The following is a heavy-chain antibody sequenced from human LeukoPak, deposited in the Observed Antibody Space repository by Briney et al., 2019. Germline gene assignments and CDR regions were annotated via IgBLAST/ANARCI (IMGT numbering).Heavy chain of an antibody. J-gene: IGHJ4*02. CDR1: GFTFSSYW. CDR2: IKEDGTEK. Sequence: PGGSLRLSCAVSGFTFSSYWMSWVRQAPGKGLGWVANIKEDGTEKYYQDSVKGRFTISRDNAKSTLYLQMNSLKVEDTAVYYCVADLGDYADFWGQGTLVTVSS. CDR3: VADLGDYADF. V-gene: IGHV3-7*01.